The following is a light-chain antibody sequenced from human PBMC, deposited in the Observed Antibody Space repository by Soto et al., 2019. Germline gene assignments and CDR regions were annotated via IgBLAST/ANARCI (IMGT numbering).Light chain of an antibody. CDR3: QQYGSSPFT. CDR1: QSVSSSS. V-gene: IGKV3-20*01. Sequence: EIVLTQSPGTLSLSPGERATLSCRASQSVSSSSLAWYQQKPGQAPRLLIYGASSRATGIPDRFSGSGSGTDFTLTISRLEPEDFVVYYCQQYGSSPFTFGPGTKVDIK. J-gene: IGKJ3*01. CDR2: GAS.